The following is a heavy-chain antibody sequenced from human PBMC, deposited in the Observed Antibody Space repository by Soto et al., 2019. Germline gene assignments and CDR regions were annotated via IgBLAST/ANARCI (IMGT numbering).Heavy chain of an antibody. CDR2: ISGQIAKT. J-gene: IGHJ4*02. D-gene: IGHD1-26*01. V-gene: IGHV1-18*04. CDR3: ARGPPSGSFSLTPRY. CDR1: GYSFHNFG. Sequence: QVQLVQSGPEVKKPGASVKVSCKASGYSFHNFGIIWVQQAPGQGLEWMGWISGQIAKTNYAQKFQGKVTMTTDTSTSTAYMELNTLTSDDTAMYYCARGPPSGSFSLTPRYWGQGTLVTVSS.